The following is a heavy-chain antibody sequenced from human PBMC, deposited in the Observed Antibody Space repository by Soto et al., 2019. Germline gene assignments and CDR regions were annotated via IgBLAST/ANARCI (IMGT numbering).Heavy chain of an antibody. Sequence: SVKVSCKASGGTFSSYAISWVRQAPGQGLEWMGGIIPIFGTANYAQKFQGRVTITADESTSTAYMELSSLRSEDTAVYYCARHYDILTGYPPGYYYGMVVWGQGTTVTVSS. J-gene: IGHJ6*02. CDR2: IIPIFGTA. CDR3: ARHYDILTGYPPGYYYGMVV. V-gene: IGHV1-69*13. CDR1: GGTFSSYA. D-gene: IGHD3-9*01.